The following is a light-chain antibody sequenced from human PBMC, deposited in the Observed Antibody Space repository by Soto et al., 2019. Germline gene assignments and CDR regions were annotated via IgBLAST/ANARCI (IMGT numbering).Light chain of an antibody. CDR2: DVG. V-gene: IGLV2-14*03. CDR3: SSYTTTNTWV. Sequence: QSVLTQPASVSGSPGQSITIPCTGTGSSLGSYNYVSWYQQHPGKVPKLIISDVGDRPSGVSDRFSGSKSGNTASLTISGLQAEDEADYYCSSYTTTNTWVFGGGTKLTVL. J-gene: IGLJ3*02. CDR1: GSSLGSYNY.